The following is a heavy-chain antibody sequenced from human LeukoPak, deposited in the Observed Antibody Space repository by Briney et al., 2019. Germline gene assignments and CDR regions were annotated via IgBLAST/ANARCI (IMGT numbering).Heavy chain of an antibody. CDR3: ATTGYSSGWGPDY. Sequence: SETLSLTCTVSGGSISSSSYYWGWLRQPPGKGLEWIGSIYYSGSTYYNPSLKSRVTISVDTSKNQFSLKLSSVTAADTAVYYCATTGYSSGWGPDYWGQGTLVTVSS. CDR1: GGSISSSSYY. V-gene: IGHV4-39*01. CDR2: IYYSGST. J-gene: IGHJ4*02. D-gene: IGHD6-19*01.